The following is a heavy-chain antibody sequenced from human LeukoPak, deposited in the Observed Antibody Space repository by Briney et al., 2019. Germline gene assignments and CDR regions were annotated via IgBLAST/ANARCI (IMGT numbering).Heavy chain of an antibody. Sequence: PGGSLRLSCAASGFTFSTYAMTWVRQAPGKGLEWVSLITGGGGSTYYVDSVKGRFTISRDNSKSTLYLEMNSLRAEDTAVYYCAKRSGTASLGGTNFDYWGLGTRVTVSS. V-gene: IGHV3-23*01. CDR1: GFTFSTYA. CDR3: AKRSGTASLGGTNFDY. D-gene: IGHD6-19*01. J-gene: IGHJ4*02. CDR2: ITGGGGST.